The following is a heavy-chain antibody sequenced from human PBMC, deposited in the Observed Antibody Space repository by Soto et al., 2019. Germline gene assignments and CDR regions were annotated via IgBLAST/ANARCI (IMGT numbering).Heavy chain of an antibody. D-gene: IGHD1-7*01. Sequence: QAPLVQSGAEVKKPGSSVKVSCKASGSTFTDFVIHWVTQAPGQRLEWLGCINAGSGDTKFSQKFQGRVTITRDTSATTAYMALRSLISEDTAVYYCARGTAGTTGYGMDVWGQGTTVTVSS. V-gene: IGHV1-3*01. CDR1: GSTFTDFV. J-gene: IGHJ6*02. CDR2: INAGSGDT. CDR3: ARGTAGTTGYGMDV.